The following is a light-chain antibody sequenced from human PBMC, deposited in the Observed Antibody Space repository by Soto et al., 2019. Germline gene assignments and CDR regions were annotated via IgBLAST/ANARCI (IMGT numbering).Light chain of an antibody. Sequence: DSQMTQSPSTLPASVGDRVTITCRASQSISSWLAWYQQKPGKAPKLLIYKASFLQSGVPSRFSGSGSGTEFTLTISSLQPEDFATYYCQQYDRYPVTFGGGTKVEVK. J-gene: IGKJ4*01. CDR1: QSISSW. CDR2: KAS. V-gene: IGKV1-5*03. CDR3: QQYDRYPVT.